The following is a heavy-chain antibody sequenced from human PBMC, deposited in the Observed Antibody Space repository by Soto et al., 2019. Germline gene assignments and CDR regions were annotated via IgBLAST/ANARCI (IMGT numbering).Heavy chain of an antibody. V-gene: IGHV3-7*01. CDR3: VGALTYEVPYYYYGMDV. D-gene: IGHD3-16*01. J-gene: IGHJ6*02. CDR2: IKQGGNEK. CDR1: GFMFSTYL. Sequence: PGGSLRLSCAASGFMFSTYLMSWVRQAPGKGLEWVANIKQGGNEKFYVDSVKGRFTISRDNAKKSLFLQMNSLRPEDTAVYYCVGALTYEVPYYYYGMDVWGQGTTVTVSS.